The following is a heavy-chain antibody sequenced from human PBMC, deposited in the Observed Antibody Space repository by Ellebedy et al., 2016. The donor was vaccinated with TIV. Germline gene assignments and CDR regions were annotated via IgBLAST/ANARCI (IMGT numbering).Heavy chain of an antibody. J-gene: IGHJ4*02. CDR1: GFTFRNDW. D-gene: IGHD2-21*02. V-gene: IGHV3-74*01. Sequence: GGSLRLSXAASGFTFRNDWMHWVRQAPGKGLVWVSRTNSDGGIKNYADSVKGRFTISRDNAKNTLYLQMNSLRAEDTAVYYCVRARPYCGGDCYSFGNWGQGSLVTVSS. CDR2: TNSDGGIK. CDR3: VRARPYCGGDCYSFGN.